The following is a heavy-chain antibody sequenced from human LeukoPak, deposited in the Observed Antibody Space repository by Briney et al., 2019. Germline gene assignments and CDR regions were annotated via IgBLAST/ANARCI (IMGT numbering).Heavy chain of an antibody. CDR2: IDQDGSEK. CDR1: GFTFSNYW. V-gene: IGHV3-7*01. Sequence: GGSLRLSCAASGFTFSNYWMTWVRQAPGKGLEWVANIDQDGSEKFYVDSVKGRFTISRDNAKDSLYLQMNSLRAEDTALYYCARDQGAAGDYWGKGTLVTVSS. D-gene: IGHD6-13*01. J-gene: IGHJ4*02. CDR3: ARDQGAAGDY.